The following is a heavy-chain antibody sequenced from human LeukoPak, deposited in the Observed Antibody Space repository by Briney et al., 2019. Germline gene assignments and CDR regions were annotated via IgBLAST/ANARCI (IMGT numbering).Heavy chain of an antibody. CDR2: IYYSGSA. D-gene: IGHD5-18*01. CDR1: GGSISNYY. CDR3: ARFPPGYSYGLDY. V-gene: IGHV4-59*01. J-gene: IGHJ4*02. Sequence: SETLSLTCSVSGGSISNYYWSWIRQPSGKGLEWIGYIYYSGSATYNSALKSRVTISVDTSKNQFSLKLNSVTAADTAVYCCARFPPGYSYGLDYWGQGTLVTVSS.